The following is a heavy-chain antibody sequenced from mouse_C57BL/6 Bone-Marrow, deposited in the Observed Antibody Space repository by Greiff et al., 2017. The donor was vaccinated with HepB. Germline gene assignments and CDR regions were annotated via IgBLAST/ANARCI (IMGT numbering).Heavy chain of an antibody. CDR2: ISGGGGNT. CDR1: GFTFSSYT. CDR3: ASLLRYPWFAY. D-gene: IGHD1-1*01. Sequence: EVQRVESGGGLVKPGGSLKLSCAASGFTFSSYTMSWVRQTPEKRLEWVATISGGGGNTYYPDSVKGRFTISRDNAKNTLYLQMSSLRSEDTAFYYCASLLRYPWFAYWGQVALVTVSA. J-gene: IGHJ3*01. V-gene: IGHV5-9*01.